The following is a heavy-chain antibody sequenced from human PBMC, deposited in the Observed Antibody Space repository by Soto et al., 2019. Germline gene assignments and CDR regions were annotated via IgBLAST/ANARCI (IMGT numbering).Heavy chain of an antibody. CDR3: AHTPMIVDLFDY. V-gene: IGHV2-5*02. J-gene: IGHJ4*02. D-gene: IGHD3-22*01. CDR1: GFSLSTSGVG. CDR2: IYWDDDK. Sequence: QITLKESGPTLVKPTQTLTLTCTFSGFSLSTSGVGVGWIRQPPGKALEWLALIYWDDDKRDSPSLKSRLTITKDTSKNQVVLTMTNMDPVDTATYYCAHTPMIVDLFDYWGQGTLVTVSS.